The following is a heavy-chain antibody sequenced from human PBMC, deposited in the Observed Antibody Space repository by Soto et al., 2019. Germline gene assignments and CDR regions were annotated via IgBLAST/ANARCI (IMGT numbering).Heavy chain of an antibody. V-gene: IGHV3-33*01. CDR3: AREGGGYDLGYYYYGMDV. CDR1: GFTFSSYG. D-gene: IGHD5-12*01. J-gene: IGHJ6*02. Sequence: QVQLVESGGGVVQPGRSLRLSCAASGFTFSSYGMHWVRQAPGKGLEWVAVIWYDGSNKYYADSVKGRFTISRDNSKNTLYLQMNSLRAEDTAVYYCAREGGGYDLGYYYYGMDVWGQWTTVTVSS. CDR2: IWYDGSNK.